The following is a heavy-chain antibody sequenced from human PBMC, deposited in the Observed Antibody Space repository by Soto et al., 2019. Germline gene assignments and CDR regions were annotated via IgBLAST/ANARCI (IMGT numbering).Heavy chain of an antibody. V-gene: IGHV4-59*01. CDR1: GGSISSYY. J-gene: IGHJ5*02. CDR2: IYYSGST. Sequence: SETLSLTCTVSGGSISSYYWSWIRQPPGKGLEWIGYIYYSGSTNYNPSLKSRVTISVDTSKNQFSLKLSSVTAADTAVYYCARGKTSSSWYKWQQTNWFDPWGQGALVTVSS. CDR3: ARGKTSSSWYKWQQTNWFDP. D-gene: IGHD6-13*01.